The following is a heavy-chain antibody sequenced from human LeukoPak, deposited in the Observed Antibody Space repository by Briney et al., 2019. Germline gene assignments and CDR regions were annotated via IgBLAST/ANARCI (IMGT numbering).Heavy chain of an antibody. V-gene: IGHV3-48*01. D-gene: IGHD2-15*01. CDR2: IGGNDGSI. Sequence: QPGGSLRLSFAAPGFPFSIYSMNWVRQAPGKGLEWVSYIGGNDGSIYYADSVKGRFTISRDNAKNSLYLQMNSLRGEDTAVYYCARVSYCSGGNCFDAFDIWGQGTMVTVSS. CDR3: ARVSYCSGGNCFDAFDI. CDR1: GFPFSIYS. J-gene: IGHJ3*02.